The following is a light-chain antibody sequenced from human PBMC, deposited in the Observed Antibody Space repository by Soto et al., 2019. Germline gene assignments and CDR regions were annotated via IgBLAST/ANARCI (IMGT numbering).Light chain of an antibody. Sequence: EIVLTQSPGTLSLSPGESGTLSCRASQNLGTLYLAWFQQKSGQAPRLLIYSASRRATGIPDRFTGSGSGTDFTLTINRVEPEDFAVYFCQQYAGSPRTFGQGTKVEIK. CDR1: QNLGTLY. V-gene: IGKV3-20*01. J-gene: IGKJ1*01. CDR2: SAS. CDR3: QQYAGSPRT.